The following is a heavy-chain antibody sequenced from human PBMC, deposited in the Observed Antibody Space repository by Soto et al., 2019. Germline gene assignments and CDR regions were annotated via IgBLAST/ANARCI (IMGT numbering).Heavy chain of an antibody. CDR3: ARVSGVGATRPFDY. Sequence: GASVKVSCKASGGTSSNYVISWVRQAPGQRLEWMGWINAGNGNTKYSQKFQGRVTITRDTSASTAYMELSSLRSEDTAVYYCARVSGVGATRPFDYWGQGTLVTVSS. J-gene: IGHJ4*02. V-gene: IGHV1-3*01. CDR2: INAGNGNT. CDR1: GGTSSNYV. D-gene: IGHD1-26*01.